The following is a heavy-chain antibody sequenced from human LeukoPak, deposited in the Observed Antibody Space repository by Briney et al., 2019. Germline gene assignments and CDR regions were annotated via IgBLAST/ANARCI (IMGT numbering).Heavy chain of an antibody. V-gene: IGHV3-7*01. J-gene: IGHJ4*02. CDR1: GFTFNKYW. Sequence: GGSLRLSCGASGFTFNKYWMTWVRQAPGKGLEWVANINQDGREKNYVDSVKGRFTISRDNAKNSQYLQMNSLRAEDTAVYYCARESYYYGSGSYYIPPDYFDYWGQGTLVTVSS. CDR2: INQDGREK. CDR3: ARESYYYGSGSYYIPPDYFDY. D-gene: IGHD3-10*01.